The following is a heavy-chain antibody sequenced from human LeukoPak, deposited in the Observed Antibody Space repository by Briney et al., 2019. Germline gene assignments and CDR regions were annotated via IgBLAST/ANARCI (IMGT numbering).Heavy chain of an antibody. J-gene: IGHJ4*02. CDR3: AKDFGWPFDY. V-gene: IGHV3-23*01. CDR2: TSGNGAKT. Sequence: GGSLRLSCAASGFSFSTYALSWVRQAPGKGLEWVSATSGNGAKTYYADSMRGRFTISRDNSKNTLYLQMNSLRAEDTAVYYCAKDFGWPFDYWGQGTLVTVSS. CDR1: GFSFSTYA. D-gene: IGHD6-19*01.